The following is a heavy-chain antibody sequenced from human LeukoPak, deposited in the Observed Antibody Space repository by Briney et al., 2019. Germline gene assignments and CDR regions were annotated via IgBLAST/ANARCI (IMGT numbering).Heavy chain of an antibody. CDR3: AREAGGSLAY. Sequence: GESLRLSCVASGFTFSSYSMTWVRQAPGKGLEWVSSISASGGTIYYADSVKGRFTISRDNSENTLYLRMNTLRAEDTAVYYCAREAGGSLAYWGQGTLVTVSS. CDR2: ISASGGTI. CDR1: GFTFSSYS. J-gene: IGHJ4*02. V-gene: IGHV3-23*01. D-gene: IGHD1-26*01.